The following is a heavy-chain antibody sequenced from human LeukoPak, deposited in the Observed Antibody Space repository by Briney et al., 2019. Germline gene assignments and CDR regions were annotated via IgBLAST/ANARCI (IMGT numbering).Heavy chain of an antibody. CDR1: GYTFTSYY. CDR2: INPSGGST. D-gene: IGHD2-2*01. V-gene: IGHV1-46*01. CDR3: ARRVPAAGGGHYFDY. J-gene: IGHJ4*02. Sequence: ASVKVSCKASGYTFTSYYMHWVRQAPGQGLEWMGIINPSGGSTSYAQKFQGRATMTRDMSTSTVYMELSSLRSEDTAVYYCARRVPAAGGGHYFDYWGQGTLVTVSS.